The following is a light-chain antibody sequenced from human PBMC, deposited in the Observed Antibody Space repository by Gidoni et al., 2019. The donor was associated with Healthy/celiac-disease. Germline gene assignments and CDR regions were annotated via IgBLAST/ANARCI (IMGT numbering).Light chain of an antibody. CDR2: EVS. CDR1: SGDIGGYNY. V-gene: IGLV2-14*01. Sequence: QSALTQPASVSGSPGQSITISCTGTSGDIGGYNYVSWYQQHPGKAPKLMISEVSNRPSGVSNRFSGSKSGSTASLTISGLQTEDEADYYCSSYTRSNTLVFGGGTKLTVL. J-gene: IGLJ2*01. CDR3: SSYTRSNTLV.